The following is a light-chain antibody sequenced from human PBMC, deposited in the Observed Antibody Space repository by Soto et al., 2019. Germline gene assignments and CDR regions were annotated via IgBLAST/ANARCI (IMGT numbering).Light chain of an antibody. V-gene: IGLV2-8*01. CDR1: SSDVGGSNY. CDR3: SSYAGSSNV. Sequence: QSALIQPASVSGSPGQSITISCTGTSSDVGGSNYVSWYQHHPHRAPKLLIYEVNKRPSGVPDRFSGSKSGNTASLTVSGLQAEDEADYYCSSYAGSSNVFGTGTKLTVL. J-gene: IGLJ1*01. CDR2: EVN.